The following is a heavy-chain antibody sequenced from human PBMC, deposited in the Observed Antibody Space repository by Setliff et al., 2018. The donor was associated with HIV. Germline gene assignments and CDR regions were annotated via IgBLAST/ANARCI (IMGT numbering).Heavy chain of an antibody. J-gene: IGHJ6*02. CDR1: GYTFTSYG. V-gene: IGHV1-18*01. Sequence: ASVKVSCKASGYTFTSYGISWVRQAPGQGPEWMGWISAYSGNTNYAQKLQGRVTMTTDTSTSTAYMELRSLRSEDTAVYYCARDHCSSSGCYEYSYYGMDVWGQGTTVTVSS. D-gene: IGHD2-2*01. CDR2: ISAYSGNT. CDR3: ARDHCSSSGCYEYSYYGMDV.